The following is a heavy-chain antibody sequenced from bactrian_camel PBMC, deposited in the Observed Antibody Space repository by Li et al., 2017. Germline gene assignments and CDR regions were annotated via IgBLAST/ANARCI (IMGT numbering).Heavy chain of an antibody. Sequence: QVQLVESGGGSVQAGGSLRLSCTASGFTLADSGMGWYRQAPGNECELVSTLKSDGTTFTADSVKGRFTISQDNAKNTVYLQMNSLKPEDTAVYYCAVPSMGWSLKKCPYDFGHWGQGTQVTVS. CDR3: AVPSMGWSLKKCPYDFGH. CDR2: TLKSDGTT. D-gene: IGHD5*01. V-gene: IGHV3S63*01. CDR1: GFTLADSG. J-gene: IGHJ6*01.